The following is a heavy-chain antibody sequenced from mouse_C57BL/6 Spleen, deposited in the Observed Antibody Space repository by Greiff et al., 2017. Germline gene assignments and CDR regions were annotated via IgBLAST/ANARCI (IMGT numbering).Heavy chain of an antibody. CDR3: TRDRITTLDY. V-gene: IGHV5-9-1*02. D-gene: IGHD1-1*01. Sequence: EVKVEESGEGLVKPGGSLKLSCAASGFTFSSYAMSWVRQTPEKRLEWVAYISSGGDYIYYADTVKGRFTISRDNARNTLYLQMSSLKSEDTAMYYCTRDRITTLDYWGQGTTLTVSS. J-gene: IGHJ2*01. CDR1: GFTFSSYA. CDR2: ISSGGDYI.